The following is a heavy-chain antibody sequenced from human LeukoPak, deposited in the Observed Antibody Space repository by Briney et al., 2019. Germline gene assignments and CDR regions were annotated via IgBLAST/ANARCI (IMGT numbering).Heavy chain of an antibody. V-gene: IGHV2-5*01. CDR1: GFSLSTSGVG. J-gene: IGHJ4*02. CDR2: PHWNDDD. CDR3: AHRLAEGPTFDY. D-gene: IGHD2-21*01. Sequence: SGPTLVEPTQTLTLTCTFSGFSLSTSGVGVGWIRQPPGKALEWLAVPHWNDDDFYSPSLKSRLTITKHTSENQVVLTMTNMDPVDTATYYCAHRLAEGPTFDYWGQGTLVTVSS.